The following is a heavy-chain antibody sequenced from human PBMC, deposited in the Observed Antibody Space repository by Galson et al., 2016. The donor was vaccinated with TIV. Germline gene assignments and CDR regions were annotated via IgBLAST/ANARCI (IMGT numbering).Heavy chain of an antibody. CDR1: GYSIKSGYF. V-gene: IGHV4-38-2*02. CDR2: IYESGTT. J-gene: IGHJ6*02. CDR3: MREGSTVTVHHYFGMDM. D-gene: IGHD4-17*01. Sequence: LSLTCTVSGYSIKSGYFWGWIRQPPGKGLQWLGSIYESGTTYSHPSLKSRLTMSVDTSKNQFSLKLSSVTAADTAVYYCMREGSTVTVHHYFGMDMWGQGTPVTVSS.